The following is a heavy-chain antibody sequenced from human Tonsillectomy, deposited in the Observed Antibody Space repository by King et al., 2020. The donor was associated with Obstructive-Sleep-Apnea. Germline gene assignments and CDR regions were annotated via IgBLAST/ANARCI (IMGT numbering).Heavy chain of an antibody. CDR3: ARDPDYGGNSMNY. D-gene: IGHD4-23*01. V-gene: IGHV3-21*01. Sequence: VQLVESGGGLVKPGGSLRLSCAASGFTFSSYSMNWVRQAPGKGLEWVSSISGSGSYIYYADSVKGRFTISRDNAKNSLYLQMNSLRAEDTAVFYCARDPDYGGNSMNYWGQGTLVTVSS. CDR2: ISGSGSYI. J-gene: IGHJ4*02. CDR1: GFTFSSYS.